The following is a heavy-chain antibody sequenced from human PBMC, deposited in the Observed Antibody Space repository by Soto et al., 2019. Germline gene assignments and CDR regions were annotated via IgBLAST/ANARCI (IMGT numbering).Heavy chain of an antibody. J-gene: IGHJ6*02. CDR3: AKAIPVGYCSSTSWYASRDYYYGMDV. CDR2: ISYDGSNK. V-gene: IGHV3-30*18. Sequence: PGGSQRLSSTASGFTFRSYGRHWVRQAPGKGLEWVAVISYDGSNKYYADSVKGRFTISRDNSKNTLYLQMNSLRAEDTAVYYCAKAIPVGYCSSTSWYASRDYYYGMDVWGQGTTVTVSS. D-gene: IGHD2-2*01. CDR1: GFTFRSYG.